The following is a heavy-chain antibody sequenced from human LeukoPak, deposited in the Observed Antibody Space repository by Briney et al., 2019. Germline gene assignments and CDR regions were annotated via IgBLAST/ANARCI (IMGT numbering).Heavy chain of an antibody. CDR1: GYTLTELS. Sequence: ASVKVSCKVSGYTLTELSMHWVRQAPGKGLEWMGGFDPEDGETIYAQKFQGRATMTEDTSTDTAYMELSSLRSEDTAVYYCATDKMSYYYDSSGSRPLDYWGQGTLVTVSS. J-gene: IGHJ4*02. V-gene: IGHV1-24*01. D-gene: IGHD3-22*01. CDR2: FDPEDGET. CDR3: ATDKMSYYYDSSGSRPLDY.